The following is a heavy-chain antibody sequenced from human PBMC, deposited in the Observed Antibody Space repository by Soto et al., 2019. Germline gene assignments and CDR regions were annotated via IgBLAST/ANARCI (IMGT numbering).Heavy chain of an antibody. CDR2: IIPVFGTP. CDR1: GGSLSNYG. V-gene: IGHV1-69*12. Sequence: QVQLVQSGAEVKKPGSSVKVSCKASGGSLSNYGISWVRQAPGQGFAWMGAIIPVFGTPNYVQKFQDRVTIPADESTTTVYMEVRSLTSEATAVYYCARGDATKIVVTTYYAMDVWGQGTTVTVSS. D-gene: IGHD3-22*01. CDR3: ARGDATKIVVTTYYAMDV. J-gene: IGHJ6*02.